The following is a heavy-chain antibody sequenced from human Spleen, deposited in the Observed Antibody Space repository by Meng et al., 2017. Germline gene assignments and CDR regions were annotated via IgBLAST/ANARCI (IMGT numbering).Heavy chain of an antibody. CDR2: INPKSGGT. Sequence: ASVKVSCKASGYSFTGNYMHWVRQAPGQGLEWMGWINPKSGGTNYAQKFQVRVTMTRDTSISTAYMELSRLRSDDTAVYYCVRAHLWFGELWEQSGFDPWGQGTLVTVSS. CDR1: GYSFTGNY. J-gene: IGHJ5*02. CDR3: VRAHLWFGELWEQSGFDP. V-gene: IGHV1-2*02. D-gene: IGHD3-10*01.